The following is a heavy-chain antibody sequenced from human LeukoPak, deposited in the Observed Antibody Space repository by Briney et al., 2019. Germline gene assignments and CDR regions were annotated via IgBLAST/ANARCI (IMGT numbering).Heavy chain of an antibody. CDR2: IKQDGSEK. Sequence: GGSLRLSCAASGFTFSSYATHWVRQAPGKGLEWVANIKQDGSEKYYVDSVKGRFTISRDNAKNSLYLQMNSLRAEDTAVYYCANSVVAGSGGVDYWGQGTLVTVSS. CDR3: ANSVVAGSGGVDY. D-gene: IGHD3-22*01. J-gene: IGHJ4*02. V-gene: IGHV3-7*01. CDR1: GFTFSSYA.